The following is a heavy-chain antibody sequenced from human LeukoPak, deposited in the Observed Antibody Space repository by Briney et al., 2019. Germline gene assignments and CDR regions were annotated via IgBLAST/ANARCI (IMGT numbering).Heavy chain of an antibody. CDR2: ISSSGLNT. J-gene: IGHJ4*02. CDR1: GFNFGDAA. D-gene: IGHD2-21*01. Sequence: PGGSLRLSCAASGFNFGDAAMTWVRQVPGKGLQWVSLISSSGLNTYYAESVKGRFALSRDNSKNTLDLQMNSLRADDTAVYYCVKDIQCSYWGQGTPVIVSS. CDR3: VKDIQCSY. V-gene: IGHV3-23*01.